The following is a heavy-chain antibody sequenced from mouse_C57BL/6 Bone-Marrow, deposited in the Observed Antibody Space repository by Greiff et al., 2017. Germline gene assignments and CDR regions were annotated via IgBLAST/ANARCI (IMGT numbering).Heavy chain of an antibody. J-gene: IGHJ1*03. CDR1: GYTFTDDY. D-gene: IGHD1-1*01. CDR3: ARDSYGSSSYWYFDV. Sequence: VQLQQSGPELVKPGASVKISCKASGYTFTDDYMNWVKQSPGKSLEWIGDINPNNGGTSYNQKFKGKGTLTVDKSSSTAYMELRSLTSEDSAVYYGARDSYGSSSYWYFDVWGTGTTLTVSS. CDR2: INPNNGGT. V-gene: IGHV1-26*01.